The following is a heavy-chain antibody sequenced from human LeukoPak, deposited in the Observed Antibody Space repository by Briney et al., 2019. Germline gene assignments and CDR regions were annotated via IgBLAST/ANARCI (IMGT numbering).Heavy chain of an antibody. D-gene: IGHD4-11*01. CDR1: GFIVSSSY. J-gene: IGHJ4*02. CDR2: IYTDGST. Sequence: GGSLRLSCAASGFIVSSSYMSWVRQPPGKGLEWVSGIYTDGSTYYADSVQGRFTISRDNSKNMSFLQMNSLRVEDTSVYYCVRGHYSNTLGGQGTLVTVSS. V-gene: IGHV3-66*01. CDR3: VRGHYSNTL.